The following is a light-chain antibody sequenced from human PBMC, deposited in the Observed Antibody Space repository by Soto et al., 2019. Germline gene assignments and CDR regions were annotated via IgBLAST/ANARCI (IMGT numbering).Light chain of an antibody. CDR1: QSVSSN. Sequence: EIVLTQSPCTLSLSPWERATLSCRASQSVSSNLAWYQQKPGQAPRLLTYDVSTRATGIPARFSGSGSGTEFTLTISSLQSEDFAVYYCQQYKNGPPITFGQGTRLEIK. CDR2: DVS. CDR3: QQYKNGPPIT. J-gene: IGKJ5*01. V-gene: IGKV3-15*01.